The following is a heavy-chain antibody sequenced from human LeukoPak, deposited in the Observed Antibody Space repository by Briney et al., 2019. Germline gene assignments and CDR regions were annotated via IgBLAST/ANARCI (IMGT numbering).Heavy chain of an antibody. CDR1: GYSISSGYY. CDR2: IYHSGST. D-gene: IGHD5-24*01. J-gene: IGHJ4*02. CDR3: ARVEMATTPFDY. V-gene: IGHV4-38-2*02. Sequence: SETLSLTYTVSGYSISSGYYWGWIRQPPGKGLEWIGSIYHSGSTYYNPSLKSRVTISVDTSKNQFSLKLSSVTAADTAVYYCARVEMATTPFDYWGQGTLVTVSS.